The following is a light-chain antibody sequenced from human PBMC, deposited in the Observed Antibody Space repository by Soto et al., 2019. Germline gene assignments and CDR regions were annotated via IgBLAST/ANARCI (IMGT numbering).Light chain of an antibody. CDR1: SSNIGAGYD. V-gene: IGLV1-40*01. CDR2: GNS. Sequence: QSVLTQPPSVSGAPGQRVTISCTGSSSNIGAGYDVHWYQQLPGTAPKLLIYGNSNRPSGVPDRFSGSKSGTSASLAITGLQAEDEADYSCQSYDSSLGRVFGRGTQLTVL. CDR3: QSYDSSLGRV. J-gene: IGLJ2*01.